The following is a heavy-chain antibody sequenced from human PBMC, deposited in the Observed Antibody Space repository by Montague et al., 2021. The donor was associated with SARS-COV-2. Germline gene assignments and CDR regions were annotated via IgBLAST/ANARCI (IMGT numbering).Heavy chain of an antibody. V-gene: IGHV2-70*11. CDR1: GFSLSTSGMC. D-gene: IGHD3-9*01. Sequence: PALAKPTQTLTLTCTFSGFSLSTSGMCVSWIRQPPGKALEWLARIDWDDDKYYSTSLKTRLTISKDTSKNQVVLTMTNMDPGDTATYYCARRTYDILTGYDYGMDVWGQGTTVTVSS. J-gene: IGHJ6*02. CDR2: IDWDDDK. CDR3: ARRTYDILTGYDYGMDV.